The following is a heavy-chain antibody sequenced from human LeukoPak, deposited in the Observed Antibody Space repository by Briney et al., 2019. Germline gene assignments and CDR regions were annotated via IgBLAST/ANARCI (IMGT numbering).Heavy chain of an antibody. CDR3: ARTGIAVADAFDI. V-gene: IGHV5-51*01. J-gene: IGHJ3*02. CDR2: IYPGDSDT. D-gene: IGHD6-19*01. CDR1: GYSFTSYW. Sequence: GESLKISFKGSGYSFTSYWIGWVRQMPGKGLEWMGIIYPGDSDTRYSPSFQGQVTISADKSISTAYLQWSSLKASDTAMYYCARTGIAVADAFDIWGQGTMVTVSS.